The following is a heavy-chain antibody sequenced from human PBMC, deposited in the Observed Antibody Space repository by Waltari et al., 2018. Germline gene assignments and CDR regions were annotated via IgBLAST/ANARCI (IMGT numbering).Heavy chain of an antibody. CDR2: IIPIFGTP. D-gene: IGHD3-22*01. J-gene: IGHJ4*02. V-gene: IGHV1-69*12. CDR3: ARSYYYDRIGDYPSLGAFDY. CDR1: GGTFSTYV. Sequence: QVQLVQSGAEVKKPGSSVKVSCKASGGTFSTYVINWVRQAPGQGLEWMGGIIPIFGTPNNAQKLQSRVTIIADEATSTAYMDLSSLRSEDTAVYYCARSYYYDRIGDYPSLGAFDYWGQGTLVTVSS.